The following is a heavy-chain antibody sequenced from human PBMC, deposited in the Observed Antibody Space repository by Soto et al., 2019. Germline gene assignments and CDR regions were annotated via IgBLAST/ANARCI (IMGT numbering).Heavy chain of an antibody. CDR3: ARHEIAAYCSGGSCYPTPINWFDP. Sequence: SETLSLTCTVSCGSISSSSYYWGWIRQPPGKGLEWIGSIYYSGSTYYNPSLKSRVTISVDTSKNQFSLKLSSVTAADTAVYYCARHEIAAYCSGGSCYPTPINWFDPWGQGTLVTVSS. V-gene: IGHV4-39*01. D-gene: IGHD2-15*01. CDR1: CGSISSSSYY. CDR2: IYYSGST. J-gene: IGHJ5*02.